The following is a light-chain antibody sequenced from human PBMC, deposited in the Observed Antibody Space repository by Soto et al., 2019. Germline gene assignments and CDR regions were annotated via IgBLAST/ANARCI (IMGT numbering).Light chain of an antibody. CDR2: TAS. CDR3: QQSYSRPRT. V-gene: IGKV1-39*01. CDR1: QSISSY. Sequence: DIQMTQSPSSLSASVLYIVTITCRASQSISSYINWYQQKPGKAPNLLIYTASSLESGVPSRFSGSGSGTDFTLTITSLQPEDFATYFCQQSYSRPRTFGQGTKVDIK. J-gene: IGKJ1*01.